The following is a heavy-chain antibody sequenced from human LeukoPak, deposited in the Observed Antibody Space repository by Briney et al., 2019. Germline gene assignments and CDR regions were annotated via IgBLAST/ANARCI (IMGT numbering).Heavy chain of an antibody. J-gene: IGHJ6*02. CDR1: GFTFSSYG. V-gene: IGHV3-30*18. Sequence: GGSLRLSCAASGFTFSSYGFHWVRQAPGKGLEWVAVISYDGSNKYYGDSVKGRFTISRDNSKNTLYLQVNSVRIDDTAVYYCAKDSSSGSSYYFHGMEVWGLGTTVTVSS. CDR3: AKDSSSGSSYYFHGMEV. D-gene: IGHD3-10*01. CDR2: ISYDGSNK.